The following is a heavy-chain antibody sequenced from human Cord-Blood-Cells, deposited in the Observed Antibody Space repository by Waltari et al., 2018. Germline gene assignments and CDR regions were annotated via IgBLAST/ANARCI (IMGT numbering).Heavy chain of an antibody. CDR2: IYPGHPDT. V-gene: IGHV5-51*01. CDR3: ARLLIGSGSYYNY. CDR1: GYRCTSYW. Sequence: VQLAQSGAAVKKPGESLKISGKVPGYRCTSYWFGWVRQMPGKGLEWMGIIYPGHPDTIYSPSLQGQVTISADKSISTAYLQWSSLKASDTAMYYCARLLIGSGSYYNYWGQGTLVTVSS. D-gene: IGHD3-10*01. J-gene: IGHJ4*02.